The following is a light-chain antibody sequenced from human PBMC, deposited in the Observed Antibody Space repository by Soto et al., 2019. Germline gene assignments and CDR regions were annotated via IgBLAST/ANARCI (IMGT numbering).Light chain of an antibody. Sequence: EMVMTQSPATLSGSPGERVTLSCRASRSISRNLAWYQQKPGQAPRPLIYGASTRATGIPDRFSGSGSGTEFTLTINSLQSEDFAVYYCQPHNNWPVVTFGGGTRVEIK. CDR1: RSISRN. J-gene: IGKJ4*01. CDR3: QPHNNWPVVT. V-gene: IGKV3-15*01. CDR2: GAS.